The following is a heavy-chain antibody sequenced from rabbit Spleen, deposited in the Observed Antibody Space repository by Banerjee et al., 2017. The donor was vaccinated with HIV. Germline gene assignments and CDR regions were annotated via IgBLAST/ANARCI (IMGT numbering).Heavy chain of an antibody. V-gene: IGHV1S45*01. J-gene: IGHJ6*01. CDR1: GFPFSDKAV. D-gene: IGHD6-1*01. CDR2: MNIVTGKA. CDR3: ARASVGFNGYNHAYYYGMDL. Sequence: QEQLEESGGGLVKPEGSLTLTCKASGFPFSDKAVMCWVRQAPGKGLEWIACMNIVTGKAVYATWAKGRFTFSKTSSTTVTLQMTSLTAADTATYLCARASVGFNGYNHAYYYGMDLWGQGTLVTVS.